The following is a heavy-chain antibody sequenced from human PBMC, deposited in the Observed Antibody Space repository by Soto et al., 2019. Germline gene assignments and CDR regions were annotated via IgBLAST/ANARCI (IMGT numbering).Heavy chain of an antibody. V-gene: IGHV5-51*01. Sequence: GYSLKITCKASGYSFTSYWICWLLQKTGKGLEWMGIIYPGDSDTRYSPSFQGQVTISADKSISTAYLQWSSLKASDTAMYYCARALRITMVRGVTPNNWFEPWGQGTLVTVSS. D-gene: IGHD3-10*01. CDR2: IYPGDSDT. CDR1: GYSFTSYW. CDR3: ARALRITMVRGVTPNNWFEP. J-gene: IGHJ5*02.